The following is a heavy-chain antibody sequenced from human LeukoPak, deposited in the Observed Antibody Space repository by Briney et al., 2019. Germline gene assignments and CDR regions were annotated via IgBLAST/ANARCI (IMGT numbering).Heavy chain of an antibody. V-gene: IGHV4-59*01. J-gene: IGHJ3*02. CDR1: GGSISSFF. CDR3: ARGGAFDI. CDR2: ISYSGST. Sequence: PSETLSLTCTVSGGSISSFFWNWIRQPPGKGLDWIAHISYSGSTNYNPSHAGSTTAYNPSLKSRVTISVDTSKNHFSLKMSSVTAADTAVYYCARGGAFDIWGQGTLVTVSS.